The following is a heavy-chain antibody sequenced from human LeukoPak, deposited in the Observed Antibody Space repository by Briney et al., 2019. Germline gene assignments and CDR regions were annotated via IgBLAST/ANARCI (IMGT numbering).Heavy chain of an antibody. J-gene: IGHJ4*02. Sequence: GGSLRLSCAASGFPVSSNYLAWVRQAPGKGLEWVSIIYSGGNTYYADSVKARFTISRDNSKNTLYLQMNSLRAEDTAVYYCAKIRPIQLWHLDYWGQGTLVTVSS. V-gene: IGHV3-53*05. CDR1: GFPVSSNY. CDR3: AKIRPIQLWHLDY. CDR2: IYSGGNT. D-gene: IGHD5-18*01.